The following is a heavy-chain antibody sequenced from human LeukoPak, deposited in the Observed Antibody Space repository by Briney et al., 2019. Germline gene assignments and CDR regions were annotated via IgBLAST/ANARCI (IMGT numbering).Heavy chain of an antibody. CDR1: GYTFTSYG. Sequence: ASVTVSFTASGYTFTSYGISWVRQAPGQGLEWMGWISAYNGSTNYAQKLQGRVSMTTDTSTSTAYLELRSLRSDDTAVYYCARERSFGIAAAVSWFDPWGQGTLVTVSS. CDR3: ARERSFGIAAAVSWFDP. V-gene: IGHV1-18*01. D-gene: IGHD6-13*01. J-gene: IGHJ5*02. CDR2: ISAYNGST.